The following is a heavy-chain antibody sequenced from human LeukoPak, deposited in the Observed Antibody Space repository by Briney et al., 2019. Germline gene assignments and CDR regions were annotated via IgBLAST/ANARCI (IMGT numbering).Heavy chain of an antibody. Sequence: SETLSLTCAVYGGSFSGYYWSWIRQPPGKGLEWIGEISHSGSTNYNPSLKSRVTISVDTSKNQFSLKLSSVTAADTAVYYCARGRQNDYGGQGTLVTVSS. CDR1: GGSFSGYY. CDR3: ARGRQNDY. J-gene: IGHJ4*02. V-gene: IGHV4-34*01. CDR2: ISHSGST.